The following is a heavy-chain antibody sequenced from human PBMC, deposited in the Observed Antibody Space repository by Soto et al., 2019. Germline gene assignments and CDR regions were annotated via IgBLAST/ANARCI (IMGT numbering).Heavy chain of an antibody. CDR1: GFTFSGYW. Sequence: GGSLRLSCAASGFTFSGYWMTWVRQAPGKGLEWVATIKQDASEQYYVDSVKGRFTISRDNAKNSLYLQVNSLRAEDTAVYYCARVRIGNYYYYMDVWGKGTTVTVSS. CDR2: IKQDASEQ. J-gene: IGHJ6*03. D-gene: IGHD2-15*01. CDR3: ARVRIGNYYYYMDV. V-gene: IGHV3-7*01.